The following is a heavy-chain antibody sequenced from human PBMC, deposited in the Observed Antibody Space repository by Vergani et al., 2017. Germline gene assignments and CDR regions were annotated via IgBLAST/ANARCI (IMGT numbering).Heavy chain of an antibody. CDR2: IYYSGST. J-gene: IGHJ5*02. V-gene: IGHV4-39*01. CDR1: GASIRSSNNY. Sequence: QLQLQESGPGLVKPPATLSLTCSVSGASIRSSNNYCGWIRQPPGKGLEWIASIYYSGSTYYNPSLKSRVTISVDTSKNQFSLTLSSVTAADTAVYFCARHSTVEWLVKLGWIDPWGQGILVTVSS. D-gene: IGHD6-19*01. CDR3: ARHSTVEWLVKLGWIDP.